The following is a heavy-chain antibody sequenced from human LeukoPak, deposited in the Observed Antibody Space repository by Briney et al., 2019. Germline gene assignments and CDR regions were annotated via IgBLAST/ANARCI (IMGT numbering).Heavy chain of an antibody. CDR1: GYTFTGYY. Sequence: SVKVSCKASGYTFTGYYMHWVRQAPGQGLEWMGEIIPIFDIVNYAQNFQGRVTITADKSTSTAYMELSSLRPEDTAVYFCARGKVDIYYYSYMDVWGKGTTVTVS. V-gene: IGHV1-69*10. J-gene: IGHJ6*03. D-gene: IGHD2-2*03. CDR2: IIPIFDIV. CDR3: ARGKVDIYYYSYMDV.